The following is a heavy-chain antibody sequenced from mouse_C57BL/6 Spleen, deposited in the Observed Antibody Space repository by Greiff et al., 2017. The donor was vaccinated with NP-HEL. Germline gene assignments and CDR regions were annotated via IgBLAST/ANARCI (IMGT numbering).Heavy chain of an antibody. V-gene: IGHV1-50*01. CDR3: AGYGSSYGAY. J-gene: IGHJ3*01. D-gene: IGHD1-1*01. CDR2: IDPSDSYT. CDR1: GYTFTSYW. Sequence: QVQLQQPGAELVKPGASVKLSCKASGYTFTSYWMQWVKQRPGQGLEWIGEIDPSDSYTNYNQKFKGKATLTVDTSSSTAYMQLSSLTSEDSAVYYCAGYGSSYGAYWGQGTLVTV.